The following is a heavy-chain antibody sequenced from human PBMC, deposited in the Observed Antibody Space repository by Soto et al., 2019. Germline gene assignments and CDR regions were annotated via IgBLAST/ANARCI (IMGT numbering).Heavy chain of an antibody. J-gene: IGHJ4*02. CDR1: GGTFSSYT. CDR2: IIPILGIA. V-gene: IGHV1-69*02. D-gene: IGHD6-13*01. CDR3: ARSRPRSSWYDY. Sequence: ASVKVSCKASGGTFSSYTISWVRQAPGQGLEWMGRIIPILGIANYAQKFQGRVTITADKSTSTAYMELSSLRSEDTAVYYCARSRPRSSWYDYWGQGTLVTVSS.